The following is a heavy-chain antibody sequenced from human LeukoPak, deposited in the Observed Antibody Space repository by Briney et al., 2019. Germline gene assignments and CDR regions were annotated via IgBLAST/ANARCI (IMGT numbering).Heavy chain of an antibody. J-gene: IGHJ4*02. D-gene: IGHD2-2*01. CDR2: ITSGHST. V-gene: IGHV3-23*01. Sequence: GGSLRLSCAASRFTFSNYAMSWVRQAAGKGLEWVSGITSGHSTFYADSVKGRFTISRDNSKNTVYLQMNSLRAEDTAVYYCAKDYPECTGTSCSGEAFFDYRGQGTLVTVSS. CDR1: RFTFSNYA. CDR3: AKDYPECTGTSCSGEAFFDY.